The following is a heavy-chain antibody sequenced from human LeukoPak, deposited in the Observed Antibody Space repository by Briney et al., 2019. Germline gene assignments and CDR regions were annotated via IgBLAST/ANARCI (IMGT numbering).Heavy chain of an antibody. Sequence: GGSLRLSCAASGFTFSSFGMNWVRQAPGKGLEWVSAISGSGGSTYYADSVKGRFTISRDNSKNTLYLQMNSLRAEDTAVYYCAKASAMIVVVSKHFDYWGQGTLVTVSS. J-gene: IGHJ4*02. D-gene: IGHD3-22*01. CDR3: AKASAMIVVVSKHFDY. V-gene: IGHV3-23*01. CDR1: GFTFSSFG. CDR2: ISGSGGST.